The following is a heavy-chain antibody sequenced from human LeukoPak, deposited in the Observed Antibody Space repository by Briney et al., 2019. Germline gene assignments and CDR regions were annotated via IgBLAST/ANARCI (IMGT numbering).Heavy chain of an antibody. D-gene: IGHD3-10*01. Sequence: GGSLRLSCAASGFIFSNYGMHWVLQAPGKGLEWVSFIRYDGSHKHYADSVKGRFTISRENSKKTLYLQMNSLRPEDTAMYYCAKDLLKEGSYGSGIDWFDPWGQGAQVTVSS. CDR3: AKDLLKEGSYGSGIDWFDP. CDR2: IRYDGSHK. J-gene: IGHJ5*02. V-gene: IGHV3-30*02. CDR1: GFIFSNYG.